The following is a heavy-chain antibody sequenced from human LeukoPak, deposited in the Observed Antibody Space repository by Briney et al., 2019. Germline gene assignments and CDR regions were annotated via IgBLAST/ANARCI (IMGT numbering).Heavy chain of an antibody. CDR3: AREVGYCSGGSCYSVYYYYGMDV. CDR1: GGTFSSYA. D-gene: IGHD2-15*01. Sequence: ASVKVSCKASGGTFSSYAISWVRQAPGQGLEWMGMIIPILGIANYAQKFQGRVTITADKSTSTAYMELSSLRSEDTAVYYCAREVGYCSGGSCYSVYYYYGMDVWGQGTTVTVSS. V-gene: IGHV1-69*04. CDR2: IIPILGIA. J-gene: IGHJ6*02.